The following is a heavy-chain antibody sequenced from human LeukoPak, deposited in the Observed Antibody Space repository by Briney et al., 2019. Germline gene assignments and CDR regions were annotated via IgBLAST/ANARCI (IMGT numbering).Heavy chain of an antibody. D-gene: IGHD3-3*01. V-gene: IGHV4-39*01. CDR2: IYYSGST. Sequence: SETLSLTCTVSGGSISSSSYYWGWIRQPPGKGLEWIGSIYYSGSTYYNPSLKSRVTISVDTSKNQFSLKLSSVTAADTAVYYCARHWEYYDFWSGYYTPNRPMDVWGQGTTVTVSS. CDR3: ARHWEYYDFWSGYYTPNRPMDV. CDR1: GGSISSSSYY. J-gene: IGHJ6*02.